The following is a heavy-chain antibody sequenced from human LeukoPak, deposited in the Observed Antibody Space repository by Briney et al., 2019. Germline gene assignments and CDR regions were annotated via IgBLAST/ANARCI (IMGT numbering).Heavy chain of an antibody. V-gene: IGHV4-31*03. D-gene: IGHD4-17*01. CDR2: IYYSGST. J-gene: IGHJ5*02. CDR3: ARDLRDWFDP. Sequence: PSETLSLTRTVSGGSISSGGYSWSWIRQHPGKGLEWIGYIYYSGSTYYNPSLKSRVTISVDTSKSQFSLKLSSVTAADTAVYYCARDLRDWFDPWGQGTLVTVSS. CDR1: GGSISSGGYS.